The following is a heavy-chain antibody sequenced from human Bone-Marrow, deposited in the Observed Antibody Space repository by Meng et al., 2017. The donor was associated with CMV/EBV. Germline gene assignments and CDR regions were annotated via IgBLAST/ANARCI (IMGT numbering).Heavy chain of an antibody. J-gene: IGHJ4*02. D-gene: IGHD1/OR15-1a*01. CDR2: IYYSGST. V-gene: IGHV4-61*01. CDR1: GGSVSSGSYY. CDR3: ARAGRYNWNRRFDY. Sequence: SETLSLTCTVSGGSVSSGSYYWSWIRQPPGKGLEWIGYIYYSGSTNYNPSLKSRVTISVDTSKNQFSLKLSSVTAADTAVYYCARAGRYNWNRRFDYWGQGTLVTVSS.